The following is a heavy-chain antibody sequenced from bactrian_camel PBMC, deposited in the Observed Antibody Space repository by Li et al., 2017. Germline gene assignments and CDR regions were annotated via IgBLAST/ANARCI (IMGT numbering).Heavy chain of an antibody. Sequence: QLVESGGGSVQAGGSLRLSCVASGYINGRNCMGWIRQAPGQEREEVARIDSNGETRYLDSAKGRFTISRDDSKNELYLQMDSLKLEDTATYFCVAVDAQSPATCQRWTPRPDFGYWGQGTQVTVS. D-gene: IGHD1*01. CDR2: IDSNGET. J-gene: IGHJ6*01. V-gene: IGHV3S53*01. CDR3: VAVDAQSPATCQRWTPRPDFGY. CDR1: GYINGRNC.